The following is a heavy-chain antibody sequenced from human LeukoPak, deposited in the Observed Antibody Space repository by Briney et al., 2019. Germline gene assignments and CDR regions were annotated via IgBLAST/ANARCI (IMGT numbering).Heavy chain of an antibody. Sequence: PGGSLRLSCAASGFTFDDYAMHWVRQAPGKGLEWVSGISWNSGSIGYADSVKGRFTISRDNAKNSLYLQMNRLRSDDTAVYYCASLAARTLGKGYWGQGTLVTVSS. D-gene: IGHD6-6*01. CDR2: ISWNSGSI. V-gene: IGHV3-9*01. J-gene: IGHJ4*02. CDR1: GFTFDDYA. CDR3: ASLAARTLGKGY.